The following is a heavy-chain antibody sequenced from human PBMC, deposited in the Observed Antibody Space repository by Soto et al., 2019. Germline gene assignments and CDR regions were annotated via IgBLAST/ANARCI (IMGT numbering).Heavy chain of an antibody. D-gene: IGHD3-3*01. CDR3: ARDYYDFWSGYLDV. CDR2: ISYNGSNK. Sequence: GGSLRLSCAASGFTFSSYAMSWVRQAPGKGLECVSVISYNGSNKYYADSVKGRFTISRDNSKNTLYLQMNSLRAEDTAVYYCARDYYDFWSGYLDVWGQGTTVTVSS. V-gene: IGHV3-33*08. CDR1: GFTFSSYA. J-gene: IGHJ6*02.